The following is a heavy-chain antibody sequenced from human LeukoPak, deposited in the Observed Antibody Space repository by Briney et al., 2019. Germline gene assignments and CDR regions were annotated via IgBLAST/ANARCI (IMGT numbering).Heavy chain of an antibody. CDR2: IIPIFGTA. V-gene: IGHV1-69*05. Sequence: ASVKVSCKGSGGTFSSCAISWVRQAPGQGLEWMGGIIPIFGTANYAQKVQGRVTITTDEYKSTAYMELHILSSEATAVAYCSRARRVRKHLPQGAPRNYYYYCMDVWGKGTTVTVSS. D-gene: IGHD3-10*01. CDR1: GGTFSSCA. J-gene: IGHJ6*03. CDR3: SRARRVRKHLPQGAPRNYYYYCMDV.